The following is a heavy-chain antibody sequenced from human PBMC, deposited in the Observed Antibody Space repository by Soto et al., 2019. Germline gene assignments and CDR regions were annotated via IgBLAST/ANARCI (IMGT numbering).Heavy chain of an antibody. J-gene: IGHJ4*02. CDR1: GFTFSSYA. CDR3: AKSPPLLWFGELTFDY. V-gene: IGHV3-23*01. CDR2: ISGSGGST. Sequence: EVQLLESGGGLVQPGGSLRLSCAASGFTFSSYAMSWVRQAPGKGLECVSAISGSGGSTYYADSVKGRFTISRDNSKNTLYLQMNSLRAEDTAVYYCAKSPPLLWFGELTFDYWGQGTLVTVSS. D-gene: IGHD3-10*01.